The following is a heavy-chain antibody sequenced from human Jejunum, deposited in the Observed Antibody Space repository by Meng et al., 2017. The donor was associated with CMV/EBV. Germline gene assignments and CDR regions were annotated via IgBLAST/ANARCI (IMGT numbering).Heavy chain of an antibody. D-gene: IGHD3-10*01. CDR1: FTYSTYS. V-gene: IGHV3-21*05. J-gene: IGHJ1*01. Sequence: FTYSTYSMHWVRRAPGKGLEWVSYISSDSNYVYYGDSVQGRFTVSRDNAKNYLYLHMNSLRAEDTALYYCARDPTRYSSGSYYLDNWGQGTLVTVSS. CDR3: ARDPTRYSSGSYYLDN. CDR2: ISSDSNYV.